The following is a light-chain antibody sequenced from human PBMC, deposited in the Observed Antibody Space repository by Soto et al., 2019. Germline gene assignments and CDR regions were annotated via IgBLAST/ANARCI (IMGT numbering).Light chain of an antibody. J-gene: IGKJ3*01. CDR2: GAS. CDR1: QSVSSN. Sequence: EIVMTQSPATLSVSPWERATLSCRASQSVSSNLAWYQQKPGQAPRLLIYGASTRATGIPARFSGSGSGTEFTLTISSLQSEDFAVYYCQQYNNWPPLFGPGTKVDIK. V-gene: IGKV3-15*01. CDR3: QQYNNWPPL.